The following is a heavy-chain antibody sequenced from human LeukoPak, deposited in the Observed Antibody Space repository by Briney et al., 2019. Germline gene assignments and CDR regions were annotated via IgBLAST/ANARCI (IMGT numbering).Heavy chain of an antibody. V-gene: IGHV4-34*01. Sequence: KSSETLSLTCAVYGGSFSGYYWSWIRQPPGKGLEWIGEINHSGSTNYNPSLKSRVTISVDTSKNQFPLKLSSVTAADTAVYYCARGTSEDAFDIWGQGTMVTVSS. CDR3: ARGTSEDAFDI. J-gene: IGHJ3*02. CDR2: INHSGST. CDR1: GGSFSGYY.